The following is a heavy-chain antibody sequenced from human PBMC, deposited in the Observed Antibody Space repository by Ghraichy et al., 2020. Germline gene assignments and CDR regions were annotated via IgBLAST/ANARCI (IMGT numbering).Heavy chain of an antibody. CDR2: ISSGGGTI. CDR1: GFTFSGYE. D-gene: IGHD3-22*01. CDR3: TRVWRVTVIQTGHHTDY. Sequence: GESLNISCAASGFTFSGYEMTWVRQAPGKGLEWLSYISSGGGTIYYADSVRGRFTIFRDNAKNSLYLEMNSLRVEDTALYYCTRVWRVTVIQTGHHTDYWGQGTLVTVSS. J-gene: IGHJ4*02. V-gene: IGHV3-48*03.